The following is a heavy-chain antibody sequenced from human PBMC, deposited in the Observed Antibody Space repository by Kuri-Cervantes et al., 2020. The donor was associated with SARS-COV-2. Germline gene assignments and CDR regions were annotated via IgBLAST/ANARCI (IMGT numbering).Heavy chain of an antibody. CDR3: ARSPWYYYGSGTPEHAFDI. CDR2: MNPNSGNT. CDR1: GYTFTSYD. V-gene: IGHV1-8*03. D-gene: IGHD3-10*01. J-gene: IGHJ3*02. Sequence: ASVKVSCKTPGYTFTSYDINWVRQATGQGLEWMGWMNPNSGNTGYAQKFQGRVTITTDESTSTAYMELSSLRSEDTAVYYCARSPWYYYGSGTPEHAFDIWGQGTMVTVSS.